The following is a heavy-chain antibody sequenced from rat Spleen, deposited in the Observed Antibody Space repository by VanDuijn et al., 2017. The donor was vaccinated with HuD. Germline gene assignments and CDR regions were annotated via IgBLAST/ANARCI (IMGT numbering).Heavy chain of an antibody. CDR1: GFTFSNHG. Sequence: EVQLVESGGGLVQPGRSLKLSCTASGFTFSNHGMTWVRQAPTKGLEWVASITNSVGSTYYRDSVKGRFTISRDNAKNTLYLQMDSLRSEDTATYYCTPGRNSAFAYWGQGTLVTVSS. CDR2: ITNSVGST. J-gene: IGHJ3*01. D-gene: IGHD4-3*01. CDR3: TPGRNSAFAY. V-gene: IGHV5S13*01.